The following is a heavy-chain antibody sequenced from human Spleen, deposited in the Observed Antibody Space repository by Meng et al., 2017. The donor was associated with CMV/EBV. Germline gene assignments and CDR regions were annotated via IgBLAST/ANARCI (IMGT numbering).Heavy chain of an antibody. CDR3: ARGLLYSSSSYY. V-gene: IGHV1-8*01. D-gene: IGHD6-13*01. J-gene: IGHJ4*02. CDR1: GYSFTSYD. CDR2: MNPNSGNT. Sequence: QLQLVQSGPEVKKPGASVKVSCEASGYSFTSYDITWVRQATGQGLEWMGWMNPNSGNTDYAPKFQGRVTMTRNTSISTAYMELSSLRSEDTAVYYCARGLLYSSSSYYWGQGTLVTVSS.